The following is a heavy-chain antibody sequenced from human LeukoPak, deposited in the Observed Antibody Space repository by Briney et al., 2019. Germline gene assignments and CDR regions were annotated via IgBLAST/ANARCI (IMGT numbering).Heavy chain of an antibody. Sequence: ASVKVSCKASGYTFTSYGISWVRQAPGQGLEWMGWISAYNGNTNYAQKLQGRVTMTTDTSTSTAYMELRSPRSDDTAVYYCARAYYYDSSGYWIDWGQGTLVTVSS. J-gene: IGHJ4*02. V-gene: IGHV1-18*01. CDR2: ISAYNGNT. D-gene: IGHD3-22*01. CDR3: ARAYYYDSSGYWID. CDR1: GYTFTSYG.